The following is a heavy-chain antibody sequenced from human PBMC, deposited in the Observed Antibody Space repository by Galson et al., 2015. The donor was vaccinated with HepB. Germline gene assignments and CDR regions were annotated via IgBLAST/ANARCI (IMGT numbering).Heavy chain of an antibody. CDR2: IKEDGNEK. CDR3: ARGHYGMDV. Sequence: SLRLSCAASGFTFSIHWISWVRQAPGKGLEWVANIKEDGNEKYYVDSVKGRFTISRDNAKNSAYLQMNSLRAEDTAVYYCARGHYGMDVWGQGTTVTVSS. CDR1: GFTFSIHW. J-gene: IGHJ6*02. V-gene: IGHV3-7*01.